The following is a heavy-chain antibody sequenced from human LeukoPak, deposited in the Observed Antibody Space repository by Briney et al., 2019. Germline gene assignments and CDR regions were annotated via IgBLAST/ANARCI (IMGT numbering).Heavy chain of an antibody. CDR2: ISTSGSTK. Sequence: GGSLRLSCAATGFTCSDYEMNWARQSPGRGLEWVSYISTSGSTKYYADSVKGRFTISRDNAKNSLYLQMNSLRAEDTAIYYCARVRTGVYPGFDIWGQGTVVTVS. J-gene: IGHJ3*02. D-gene: IGHD7-27*01. V-gene: IGHV3-48*03. CDR3: ARVRTGVYPGFDI. CDR1: GFTCSDYE.